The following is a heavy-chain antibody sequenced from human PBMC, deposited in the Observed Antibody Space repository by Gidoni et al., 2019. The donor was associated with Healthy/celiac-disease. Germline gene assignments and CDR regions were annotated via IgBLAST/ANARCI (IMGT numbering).Heavy chain of an antibody. J-gene: IGHJ4*02. D-gene: IGHD2-2*02. Sequence: QVQLVESGGGVVQPGGSLRLSCAASGFTFSSYGMHWVRQAPGKGLEWVAFIRYDGSNKYYADSVKGRFTISRDNSKNTLYLQMNSLRAEDTAVYYCAKDDLGYCSSTSCYTDYWGQGTLVTASS. CDR3: AKDDLGYCSSTSCYTDY. V-gene: IGHV3-30*02. CDR2: IRYDGSNK. CDR1: GFTFSSYG.